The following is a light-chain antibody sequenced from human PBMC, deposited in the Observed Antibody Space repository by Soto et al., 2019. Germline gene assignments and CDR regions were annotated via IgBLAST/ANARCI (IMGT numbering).Light chain of an antibody. CDR2: AAS. Sequence: ILMTQSPSTLSVSTGDSVTISCRASQVVSRNVAWYQQKPGQAPRLLISAASSGDSGVPSRFNGGGSGTEFSLTISCLQSEDFATYYCQHYNTWPQTFGQGTTL. CDR1: QVVSRN. V-gene: IGKV3-15*01. CDR3: QHYNTWPQT. J-gene: IGKJ2*01.